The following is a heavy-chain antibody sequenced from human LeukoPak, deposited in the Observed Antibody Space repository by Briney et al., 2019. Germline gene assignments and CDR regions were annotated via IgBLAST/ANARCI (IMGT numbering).Heavy chain of an antibody. D-gene: IGHD7-27*01. CDR2: IHHTGTP. CDR1: GASISTNTHY. CDR3: MRHASGEPPRY. J-gene: IGHJ4*02. Sequence: WETLSLTCIVSGASISTNTHYWGWVPQPPGKGLEWIASIHHTGTPYYNPSLKSRVTISVDTSKNQFSLQFSSVVAADTAVYYRMRHASGEPPRYWGQGTLVTTSS. V-gene: IGHV4-39*01.